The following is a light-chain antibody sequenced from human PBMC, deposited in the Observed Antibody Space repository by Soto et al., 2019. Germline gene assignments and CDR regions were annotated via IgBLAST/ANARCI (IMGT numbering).Light chain of an antibody. Sequence: QAVVTQEPSLTVSPGGTVTLTCASSTGAVTSGYYPNWFQQKPEQAPRALIYSTSNKLSCTPARFSGSLLGGKAALTLSGGQPEGEAEYYRLLYYGGAWVFGGGTQLTVL. CDR2: STS. V-gene: IGLV7-43*01. CDR1: TGAVTSGYY. CDR3: LLYYGGAWV. J-gene: IGLJ3*02.